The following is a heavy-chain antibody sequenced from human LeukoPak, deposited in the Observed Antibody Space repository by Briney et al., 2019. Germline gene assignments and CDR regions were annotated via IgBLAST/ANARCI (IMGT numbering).Heavy chain of an antibody. D-gene: IGHD2-2*01. J-gene: IGHJ6*01. CDR1: GYTFTSCY. Sequence: ASVRVSCEASGYTFTSCYMHCVPHAPGQGLEGRLVINPSGGSTIYAQKFQRRVTITRDTSTSTVYMELSSLRSEDTAVYYCARDKDIVVVPAAIPYYYYGMDVWGKGTTVTVSS. V-gene: IGHV1-46*01. CDR2: INPSGGST. CDR3: ARDKDIVVVPAAIPYYYYGMDV.